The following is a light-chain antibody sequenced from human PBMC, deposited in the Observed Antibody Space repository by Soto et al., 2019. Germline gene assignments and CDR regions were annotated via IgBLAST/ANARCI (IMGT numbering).Light chain of an antibody. V-gene: IGKV3-20*01. CDR1: QSVSSSY. J-gene: IGKJ2*01. Sequence: EIVLTQSPGTLSLSPGERATLSCRASQSVSSSYLAWYQKKPDQAPRLLIYGASSRATGIPDRFSGSGSGTDFTLTISRLEPEDFAVYYCQQYGGSPLYTFGQGTKLEIK. CDR3: QQYGGSPLYT. CDR2: GAS.